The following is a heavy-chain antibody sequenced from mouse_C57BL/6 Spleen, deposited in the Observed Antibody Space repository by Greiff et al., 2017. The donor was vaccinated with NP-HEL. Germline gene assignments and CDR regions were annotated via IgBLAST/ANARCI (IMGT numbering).Heavy chain of an antibody. D-gene: IGHD1-1*01. V-gene: IGHV1-15*01. Sequence: SGAELVRPGASVTLSCKASGYTFTDYEMHWVKQTPVHGLEWIGAIDPETGGTAYNQKFKGKAILTADKSSSTAYMELRSLTSEDSAVYYCTRVLYYGSREGFAYWGQGTLVTVSA. CDR3: TRVLYYGSREGFAY. CDR2: IDPETGGT. CDR1: GYTFTDYE. J-gene: IGHJ3*01.